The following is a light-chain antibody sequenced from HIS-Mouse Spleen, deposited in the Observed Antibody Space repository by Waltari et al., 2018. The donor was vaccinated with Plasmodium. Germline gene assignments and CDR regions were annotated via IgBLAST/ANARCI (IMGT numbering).Light chain of an antibody. V-gene: IGKV1-8*01. CDR2: AAS. Sequence: AIRITQSPSPFSAPTGERVPITCRASQGISSYLAWYQQKPGKAPNLLIYAASTLQSGVPSRFSGSGSGTDFTLTISCLQSEDFATYYCQQYYSYPLTFGGGTKVEIK. CDR3: QQYYSYPLT. CDR1: QGISSY. J-gene: IGKJ4*01.